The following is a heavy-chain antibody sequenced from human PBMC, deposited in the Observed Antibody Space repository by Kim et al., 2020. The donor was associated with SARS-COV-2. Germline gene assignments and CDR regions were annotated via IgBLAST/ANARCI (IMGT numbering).Heavy chain of an antibody. CDR3: ANLWFGELSYFDY. D-gene: IGHD3-10*01. CDR2: IYYSGST. V-gene: IGHV4-39*01. Sequence: SETLSLTCTVSGGSISSSSYYWGWIRQPPGKGLEWIGSIYYSGSTYYNPSLKSRVTISVDTSKNQFSLKLSSVTAADTAVYYCANLWFGELSYFDYWGQGTLVTVSS. CDR1: GGSISSSSYY. J-gene: IGHJ4*02.